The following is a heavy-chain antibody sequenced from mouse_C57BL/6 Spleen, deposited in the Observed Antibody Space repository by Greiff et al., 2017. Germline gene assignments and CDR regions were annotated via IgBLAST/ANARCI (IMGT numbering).Heavy chain of an antibody. V-gene: IGHV14-2*01. D-gene: IGHD1-1*01. J-gene: IGHJ3*01. Sequence: VQLKESGAELVKPGASVKLSCTASGFNIKDYYMHWVKQRTEQGLEWIGRIDPEDGETKYAPKFQGKATITADTSSNTAYLQLSSLTSEDTAVYYCASSITTVVDAWFAYWGQGTLVTVSA. CDR2: IDPEDGET. CDR1: GFNIKDYY. CDR3: ASSITTVVDAWFAY.